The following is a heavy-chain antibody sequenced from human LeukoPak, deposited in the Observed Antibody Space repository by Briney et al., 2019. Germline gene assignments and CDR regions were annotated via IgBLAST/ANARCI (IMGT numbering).Heavy chain of an antibody. D-gene: IGHD1-26*01. Sequence: PGGSLRLSCAASGFTFSSYAMHWVRQAPGKGLEWVAVISYDGSNKYYADSVKGRFTISRDNSKNTLYLQMNSLRAEDTAVYYCAKSGGGSYGDWGQGTLVTVSS. CDR1: GFTFSSYA. CDR2: ISYDGSNK. J-gene: IGHJ4*02. V-gene: IGHV3-30-3*02. CDR3: AKSGGGSYGD.